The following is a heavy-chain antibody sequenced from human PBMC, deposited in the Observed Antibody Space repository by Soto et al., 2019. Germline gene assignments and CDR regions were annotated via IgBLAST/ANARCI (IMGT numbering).Heavy chain of an antibody. CDR2: INPSCGST. D-gene: IGHD3-10*02. J-gene: IGHJ4*02. V-gene: IGHV1-46*01. CDR3: ATEFLSYDVRGNVYFFEH. CDR1: GYIFTDYY. Sequence: ASVKVSCKASGYIFTDYYMHWVRQAPGQGLEWMGIINPSCGSTTYAQNVQGRVTMSRDTATTTFYMDLSSLSSEDTAVYYCATEFLSYDVRGNVYFFEHRGQGTLVTVSS.